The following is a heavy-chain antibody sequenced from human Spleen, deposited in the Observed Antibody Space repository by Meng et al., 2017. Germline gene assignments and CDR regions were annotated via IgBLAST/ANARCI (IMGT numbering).Heavy chain of an antibody. J-gene: IGHJ4*02. D-gene: IGHD6-19*01. CDR3: AKEEVAGSFAF. V-gene: IGHV3-30-3*02. Sequence: QVQLVESGGRLAKPGRSLRLSCAASGFTFSSYAMHWVRQAPGKGLEWVALISFDGTNKYYADSVKGRFTLSRDNSKNTVHLQMNSLTAEDTAVYYCAKEEVAGSFAFWGQGTLVTVSS. CDR1: GFTFSSYA. CDR2: ISFDGTNK.